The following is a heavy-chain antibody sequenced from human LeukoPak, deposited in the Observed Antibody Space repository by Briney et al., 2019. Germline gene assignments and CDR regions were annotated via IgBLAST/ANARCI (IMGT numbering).Heavy chain of an antibody. CDR1: GFTFTTYG. J-gene: IGHJ4*02. D-gene: IGHD3-22*01. CDR2: ISGSGGST. V-gene: IGHV3-23*01. Sequence: GTLRLSCSASGFTFTTYGMNWVRQAPGKGLEWVSAISGSGGSTYYADSVKGRFTISRDNSKNTLYLQMNSLRAEDTAVYYCAKDHLYYYDSSGYYKDWGQGTLVTVSS. CDR3: AKDHLYYYDSSGYYKD.